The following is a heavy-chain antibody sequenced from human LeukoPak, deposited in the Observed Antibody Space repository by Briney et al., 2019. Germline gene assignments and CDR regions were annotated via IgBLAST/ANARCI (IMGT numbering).Heavy chain of an antibody. J-gene: IGHJ4*02. Sequence: ASVNVSCKASGYTFTVYHMHWVQQAPGQGLEWMGQINPNSGDTNYAQKFQGRVTMTRDTSISTAYMELSRLRSDDTAVYYCARDYCSSTSCLFDYWGQGTLVTVSS. CDR1: GYTFTVYH. V-gene: IGHV1-2*06. CDR3: ARDYCSSTSCLFDY. CDR2: INPNSGDT. D-gene: IGHD2-2*01.